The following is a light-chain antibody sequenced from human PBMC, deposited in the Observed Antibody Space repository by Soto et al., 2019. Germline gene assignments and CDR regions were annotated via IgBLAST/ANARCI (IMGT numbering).Light chain of an antibody. CDR2: AAS. J-gene: IGKJ4*01. CDR1: QGIRND. V-gene: IGKV1-17*01. Sequence: DIQMTQSPSSLSASVGDRVTITCRASQGIRNDLGWYQQKPGKAPKRLIYAASSLQSGVPSRFSGSGSGTDLTLTISSLEPEDFAVYYCQQRSNWPLTFGGGTKVDI. CDR3: QQRSNWPLT.